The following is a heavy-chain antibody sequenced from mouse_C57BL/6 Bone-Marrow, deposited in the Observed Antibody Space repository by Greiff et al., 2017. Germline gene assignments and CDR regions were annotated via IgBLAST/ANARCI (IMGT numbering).Heavy chain of an antibody. J-gene: IGHJ2*01. Sequence: LQQPGAELVKPGASVKMSCKASGYTFTSYWITWVKQRPGQGLEWIGDIYPGSGSTNYNEKFKSKATLTVDTSSSTAYMQLSSLTSEDSAVYYCATYYYGSSYLFDYWGQGTTLTVSS. CDR1: GYTFTSYW. D-gene: IGHD1-1*01. CDR2: IYPGSGST. CDR3: ATYYYGSSYLFDY. V-gene: IGHV1-55*01.